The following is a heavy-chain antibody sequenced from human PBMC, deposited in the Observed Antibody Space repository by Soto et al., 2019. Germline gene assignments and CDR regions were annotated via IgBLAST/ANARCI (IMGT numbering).Heavy chain of an antibody. CDR1: GFTFSSYA. CDR2: ISYDGSNK. J-gene: IGHJ4*02. V-gene: IGHV3-30-3*01. CDR3: ARSQQWLVYYFAY. Sequence: GGSLRLSCAASGFTFSSYAMHWVRQAPGKGLEWVAVISYDGSNKYYADSVKGRFTISRDNSKNTLYLQMNSLRAEDTAVYYCARSQQWLVYYFAYWGQGTLATVSS. D-gene: IGHD6-19*01.